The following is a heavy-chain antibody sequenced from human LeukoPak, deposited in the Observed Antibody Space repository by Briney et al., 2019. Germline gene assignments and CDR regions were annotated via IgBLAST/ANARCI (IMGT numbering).Heavy chain of an antibody. Sequence: GGSLRLSCAASGFTLSSYAMSWVRQAPGKGLEWVSASSGSGGTTYYADSVKSRFTISRDNSKNTLYLQVNSLRAEDTAVYYCARGRGSYSFDYWGQGTLVTVSS. V-gene: IGHV3-23*01. CDR1: GFTLSSYA. D-gene: IGHD3-10*01. CDR3: ARGRGSYSFDY. CDR2: SSGSGGTT. J-gene: IGHJ4*02.